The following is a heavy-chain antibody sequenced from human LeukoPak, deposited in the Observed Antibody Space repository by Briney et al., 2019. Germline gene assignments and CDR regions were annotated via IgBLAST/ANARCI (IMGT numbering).Heavy chain of an antibody. CDR1: GYTFSGYY. CDR3: ARGRNYYDTSDYYEGDGFDI. Sequence: ASVKVSCKASGYTFSGYYIHWVRQAPGQGLEWMGWINPNSGGTNYAQRFQGRVTMTRDTSISTAYMELRRLRSDDTAVYYCARGRNYYDTSDYYEGDGFDIWGQGTMVTVSS. CDR2: INPNSGGT. D-gene: IGHD3-22*01. V-gene: IGHV1-2*02. J-gene: IGHJ3*02.